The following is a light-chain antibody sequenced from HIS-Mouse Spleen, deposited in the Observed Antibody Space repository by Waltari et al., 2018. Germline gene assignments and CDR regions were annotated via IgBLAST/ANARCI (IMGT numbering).Light chain of an antibody. CDR2: EVS. Sequence: QSALTQPPSASGSPGQSVTISCTGTSSDVGGYNYVSWDQQHPGKAPKLMIYEVSKRPSGVPDRFSGSKSGNTASLTVSGLQAEDEADYYCSSYAGSNNLVFGGGTKLTVL. V-gene: IGLV2-8*01. J-gene: IGLJ2*01. CDR1: SSDVGGYNY. CDR3: SSYAGSNNLV.